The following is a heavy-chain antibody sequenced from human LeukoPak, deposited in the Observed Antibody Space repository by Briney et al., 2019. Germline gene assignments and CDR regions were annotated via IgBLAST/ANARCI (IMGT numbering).Heavy chain of an antibody. CDR2: IYYSGSP. CDR1: GGSINSDY. V-gene: IGHV4-59*01. CDR3: ARGMVVTAPDAFDI. D-gene: IGHD2-21*02. Sequence: SETLSLTCTVSGGSINSDYWSWIRQPPGKGLEWIGDIYYSGSPDYSPSLKSRVTISVATSKTQFSLKMSSVTAADTAVYYCARGMVVTAPDAFDIWGQGTMVTVSS. J-gene: IGHJ3*02.